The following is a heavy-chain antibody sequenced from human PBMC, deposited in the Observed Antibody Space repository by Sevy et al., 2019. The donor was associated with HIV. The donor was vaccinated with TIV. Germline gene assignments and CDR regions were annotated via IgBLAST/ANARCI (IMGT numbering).Heavy chain of an antibody. V-gene: IGHV5-51*01. CDR1: GYSFTSYW. Sequence: GESLKISCKGSGYSFTSYWIGWVRQMPGKGLEWMGIIYPGDSDTRYSQSFQGQVTISADKSISTAYLRWSSLKASDTAMYYCARGPLYSSGCVDYWGQGTLVTVSS. D-gene: IGHD6-19*01. CDR2: IYPGDSDT. J-gene: IGHJ4*02. CDR3: ARGPLYSSGCVDY.